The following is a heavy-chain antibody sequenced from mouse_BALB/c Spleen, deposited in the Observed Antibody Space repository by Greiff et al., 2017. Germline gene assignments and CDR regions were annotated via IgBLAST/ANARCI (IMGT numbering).Heavy chain of an antibody. CDR2: ISSGSSTI. J-gene: IGHJ3*01. D-gene: IGHD3-3*01. CDR3: ARGGPWFAY. Sequence: EVKLVESGGGLVQPGGSRKLSCAASGFTFSSFGMHWVRQAPEKGLEWVAYISSGSSTIYYAYTVKGRFTISRDNPKNTLFLQMTSLRSEDTAMYYCARGGPWFAYWGQGTLVTVSA. V-gene: IGHV5-17*02. CDR1: GFTFSSFG.